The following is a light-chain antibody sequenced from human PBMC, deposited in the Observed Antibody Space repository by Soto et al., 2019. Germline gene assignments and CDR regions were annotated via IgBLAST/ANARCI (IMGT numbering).Light chain of an antibody. Sequence: QSALTQPASVSGSPGQLISISCTGTRSDVGAYDYVSWFQQHPGKAPKLLIYEVTNRPSGVSNRFSGSKSGNTASLTISGLQAEDEADYYCNSYTTSSTVVFGGGTKLTVL. CDR2: EVT. V-gene: IGLV2-14*01. CDR1: RSDVGAYDY. J-gene: IGLJ3*02. CDR3: NSYTTSSTVV.